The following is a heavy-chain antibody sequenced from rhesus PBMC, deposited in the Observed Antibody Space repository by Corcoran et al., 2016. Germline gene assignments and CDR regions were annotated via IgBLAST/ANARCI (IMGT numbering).Heavy chain of an antibody. J-gene: IGHJ4*01. CDR1: GGSISGYYL. D-gene: IGHD6-13*01. CDR2: IYGGSGST. Sequence: QVQLQESGPGVVKPSETLSLTCAVSGGSISGYYLWSWIRQPPGKGLEWIGDIYGGSGSTSYNPSLKSRVIISIDTSKNQFSLKLSSVTAADTAVYYCARDFSSWSFFDYWGQGVLVTVSS. V-gene: IGHV4-143*01. CDR3: ARDFSSWSFFDY.